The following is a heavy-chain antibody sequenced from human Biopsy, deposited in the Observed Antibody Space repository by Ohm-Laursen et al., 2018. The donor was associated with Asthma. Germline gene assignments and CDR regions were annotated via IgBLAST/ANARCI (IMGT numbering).Heavy chain of an antibody. V-gene: IGHV1-18*01. CDR2: ISVYNGNT. CDR3: ARAVDYSHYYGIDV. Sequence: ASVKVSCKTSSYTFNSAGITWVRQAPGQGLEWMGWISVYNGNTKVAQKPQDRVTMITDTSTSTAYMELRSLRSDDTAVYFCARAVDYSHYYGIDVWGQGITVTVS. J-gene: IGHJ6*02. CDR1: SYTFNSAG. D-gene: IGHD3-10*01.